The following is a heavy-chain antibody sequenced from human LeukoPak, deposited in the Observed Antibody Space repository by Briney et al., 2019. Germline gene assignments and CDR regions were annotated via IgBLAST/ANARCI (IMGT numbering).Heavy chain of an antibody. V-gene: IGHV1-18*01. CDR1: GYTFTSYG. D-gene: IGHD1-26*01. J-gene: IGHJ2*01. Sequence: SVTVSCKASGYTFTSYGISWVRQAPGQGLEWMGWISAYNGNTNYAQKLQGRVTMTTDTSTSTAYMELRSLRSDDTAVYYCARDRGGSGSYLRNWYFDLWGRGTLVTVSS. CDR2: ISAYNGNT. CDR3: ARDRGGSGSYLRNWYFDL.